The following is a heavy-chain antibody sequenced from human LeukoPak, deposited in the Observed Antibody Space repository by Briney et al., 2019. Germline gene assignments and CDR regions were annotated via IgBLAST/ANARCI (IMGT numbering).Heavy chain of an antibody. D-gene: IGHD2-2*01. CDR3: ATRSSCSTTCCSSHYYYYMDV. V-gene: IGHV4-4*07. Sequence: SETLSLTCTVSGGSISSYYWSWIRQPAGKGLEWIGRIYTSGSTNYNPSLKSRVTMSVDTSKNQFSLKLSSVTAADTAVYYCATRSSCSTTCCSSHYYYYMDVWGKGTTVTVSS. CDR1: GGSISSYY. J-gene: IGHJ6*03. CDR2: IYTSGST.